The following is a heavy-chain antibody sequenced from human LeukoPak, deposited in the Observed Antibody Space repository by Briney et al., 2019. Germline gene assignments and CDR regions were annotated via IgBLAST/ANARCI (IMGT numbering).Heavy chain of an antibody. D-gene: IGHD3-10*01. CDR2: IRSSGSTI. V-gene: IGHV3-48*01. CDR1: GFTFSSYS. Sequence: GGSLRLSCAASGFTFSSYSMNWVRQAPGKGLEWVSYIRSSGSTIYYADSVKGRFTISRDNAKNSLYLQMNSLRAEDTAVYYCARDGSGRVPEMSAPDYWGQGTLVTVSS. J-gene: IGHJ4*02. CDR3: ARDGSGRVPEMSAPDY.